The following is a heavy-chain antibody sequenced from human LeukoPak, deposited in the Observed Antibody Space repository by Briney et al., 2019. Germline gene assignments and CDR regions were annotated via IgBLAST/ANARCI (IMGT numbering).Heavy chain of an antibody. CDR3: ARDNSVGDYAWWFDP. J-gene: IGHJ5*02. CDR1: GYTFTTHY. Sequence: ASVKVSCKASGYTFTTHYMHWVRQAPGQGLEWMGLINPSGTTTNYAQKFRGRVTMTRDLSTSTDYMELSSLRSDDTAVCFCARDNSVGDYAWWFDPWGQGTLVTVSS. CDR2: INPSGTTT. V-gene: IGHV1-46*01. D-gene: IGHD1-26*01.